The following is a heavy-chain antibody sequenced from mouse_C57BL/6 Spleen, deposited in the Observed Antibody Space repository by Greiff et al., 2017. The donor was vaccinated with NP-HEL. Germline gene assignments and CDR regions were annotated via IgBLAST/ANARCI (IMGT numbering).Heavy chain of an antibody. J-gene: IGHJ1*03. CDR3: ARKDYGSWYFDV. D-gene: IGHD1-1*01. CDR1: GYTFTDYN. Sequence: EVQLQQSGPELVKPGASVKIPCKASGYTFTDYNMDWAKQSHGKSLEWIGDINPNNGGTIYNQKFKGKATLTVDKSSSTAYMELRSLTSEDIAVYYCARKDYGSWYFDVWGTGTTVTVSS. V-gene: IGHV1-18*01. CDR2: INPNNGGT.